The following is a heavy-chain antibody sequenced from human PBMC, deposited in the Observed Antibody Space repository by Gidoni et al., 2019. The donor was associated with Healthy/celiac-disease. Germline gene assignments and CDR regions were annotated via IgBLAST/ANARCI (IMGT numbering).Heavy chain of an antibody. J-gene: IGHJ4*02. V-gene: IGHV4-34*01. CDR1: GGSCSGYY. Sequence: QVQLQQWGEGLRERWETLCLTCAVYGGSCSGYYWSWIRKPPGKGLRWIGDINHSGSTNYNPSLKTRDTISVDTSKNQFSLKLSSVTASDTAVYYCASPSPPFDYWGQGTLVTVSS. CDR3: ASPSPPFDY. CDR2: INHSGST.